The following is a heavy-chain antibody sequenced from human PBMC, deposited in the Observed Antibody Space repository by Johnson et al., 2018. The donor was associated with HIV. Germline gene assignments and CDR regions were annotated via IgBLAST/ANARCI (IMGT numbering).Heavy chain of an antibody. D-gene: IGHD4-17*01. Sequence: QVQLVESGGGLVQPGGSLRLSCTASGFSFRRYWMSWVRQAPGKGLEWVAVISYDGSNKYYADSVKGRFTISRDNSKNTLYLQMNSLRAEETAVYFWARGRDPGDYVGLGAFDIWGQGTMVTVSS. CDR1: GFSFRRYW. V-gene: IGHV3-30*03. CDR2: ISYDGSNK. J-gene: IGHJ3*02. CDR3: ARGRDPGDYVGLGAFDI.